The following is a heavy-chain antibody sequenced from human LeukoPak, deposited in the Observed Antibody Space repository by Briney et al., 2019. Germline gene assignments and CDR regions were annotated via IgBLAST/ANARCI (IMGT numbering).Heavy chain of an antibody. CDR2: INHSGST. CDR1: GGSFSGYY. J-gene: IGHJ5*02. V-gene: IGHV4-34*01. D-gene: IGHD3-16*01. Sequence: SETLSLTCAVYGGSFSGYYWSWIRQPPGKGLEWIGEINHSGSTNYNPSLKSRVTISVDTSKNQFSPKLSSVTAADTAVYYCARDSGTTGGVKFDPWGAGNPGHRLL. CDR3: ARDSGTTGGVKFDP.